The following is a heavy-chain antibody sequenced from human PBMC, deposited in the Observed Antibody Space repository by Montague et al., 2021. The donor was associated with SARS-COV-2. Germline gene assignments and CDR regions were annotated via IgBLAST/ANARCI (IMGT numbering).Heavy chain of an antibody. J-gene: IGHJ6*02. Sequence: ETLSLTCSVAGASITTYYWSWIRQPPGKGLEWIGSIYYSGSTYYNPSLKSRVTISVDTSKNQFSLKLSSVTAADTAVYYCARVGRQQLVRLSGMDVWGQGTTVTVSS. V-gene: IGHV4-39*07. CDR1: GASITTYY. D-gene: IGHD6-13*01. CDR2: IYYSGST. CDR3: ARVGRQQLVRLSGMDV.